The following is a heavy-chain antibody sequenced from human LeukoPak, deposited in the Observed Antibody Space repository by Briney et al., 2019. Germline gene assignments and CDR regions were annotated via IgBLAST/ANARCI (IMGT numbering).Heavy chain of an antibody. V-gene: IGHV4-39*01. CDR3: ARHRYYYDSSAYHFDY. CDR1: GGSISSGSYY. CDR2: INHSGST. J-gene: IGHJ4*02. Sequence: SQTLSLTCTVSGGSISSGSYYWSWIRQPPGKGLEWIGEINHSGSTNYKPSLKSRVTISVDTSKNQFSLKLSSMTAADTAVYYCARHRYYYDSSAYHFDYWGQGTLVTVSS. D-gene: IGHD3-22*01.